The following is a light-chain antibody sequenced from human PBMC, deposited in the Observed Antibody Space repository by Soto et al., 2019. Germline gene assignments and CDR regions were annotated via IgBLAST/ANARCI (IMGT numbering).Light chain of an antibody. CDR2: AAS. Sequence: IQLTQSPSSLSASVGDRVTITCRASQGVTSYLAWYQQKPGKAPKLLIYAASTLQSGVPSRFSGSGSVTDFTLTISSLQPEDFATYYFLQLNTYPFTSGPGTKVEIK. V-gene: IGKV1-9*01. CDR1: QGVTSY. CDR3: LQLNTYPFT. J-gene: IGKJ3*01.